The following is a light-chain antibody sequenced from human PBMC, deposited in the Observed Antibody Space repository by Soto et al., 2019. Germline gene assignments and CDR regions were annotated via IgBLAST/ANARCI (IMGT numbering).Light chain of an antibody. Sequence: QSVLTQPPSVSGAPGQRVTISCTGSSSDIGAGYHVHWYQQLPGTAPKLLLYTNNNQPSGVPDRFSGSRSGTSASLAITGLQAEDEADYYCQSYDSSLSYVFGNGTKVTVL. CDR3: QSYDSSLSYV. J-gene: IGLJ1*01. V-gene: IGLV1-40*01. CDR2: TNN. CDR1: SSDIGAGYH.